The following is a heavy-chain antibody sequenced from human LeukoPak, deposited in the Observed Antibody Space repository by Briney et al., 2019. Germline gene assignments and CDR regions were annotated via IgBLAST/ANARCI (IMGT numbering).Heavy chain of an antibody. D-gene: IGHD3-3*01. J-gene: IGHJ4*02. CDR2: ISYDGSNK. V-gene: IGHV3-30-3*01. CDR3: ARRYDGFDY. Sequence: GGSLRLSCAASGFTFSSYAVHWVRQAPGRGLEWVAVISYDGSNKYYADSVKGRFSISRDNSKNTLYLQMNRLRAEDTAVYYCARRYDGFDYWGQGTLVTVSS. CDR1: GFTFSSYA.